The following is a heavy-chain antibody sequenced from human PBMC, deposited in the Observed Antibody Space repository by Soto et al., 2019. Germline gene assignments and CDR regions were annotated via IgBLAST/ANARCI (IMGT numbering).Heavy chain of an antibody. Sequence: SETLSLTCAVSGGSISSGGYSWSWIRQPPGKGLEWIGYIYHSGSTYYNPSLKSRVTISVDRSKNQFSLKLSSVTAADTAVYYCARGAATVTYDYWGQGTLVTVSS. V-gene: IGHV4-30-2*01. J-gene: IGHJ4*02. CDR1: GGSISSGGYS. D-gene: IGHD4-17*01. CDR2: IYHSGST. CDR3: ARGAATVTYDY.